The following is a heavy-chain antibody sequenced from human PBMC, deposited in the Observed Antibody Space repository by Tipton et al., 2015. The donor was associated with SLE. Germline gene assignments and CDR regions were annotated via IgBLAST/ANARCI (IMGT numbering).Heavy chain of an antibody. D-gene: IGHD6-19*01. CDR2: IYHSGST. J-gene: IGHJ4*02. Sequence: TLSLTCTVSGYSISSGYYWGWIRQPPGKGLEWIGSIYHSGSTYYNPSLQSRVIISVDTSKNQFSLKLSSVTAADTAFYYCARLCSDWQMTDYYFDYWGQGTLVTVSS. CDR3: ARLCSDWQMTDYYFDY. CDR1: GYSISSGYY. V-gene: IGHV4-38-2*02.